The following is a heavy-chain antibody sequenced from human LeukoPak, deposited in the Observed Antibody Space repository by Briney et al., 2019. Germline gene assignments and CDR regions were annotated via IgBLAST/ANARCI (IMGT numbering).Heavy chain of an antibody. CDR2: ISSSSSYI. D-gene: IGHD1-26*01. CDR1: GFTFSSYN. V-gene: IGHV3-21*01. Sequence: GGSLRLSCAASGFTFSSYNMNWVRQAPGKGLEWASSISSSSSYIYYADSVKGRFTISRDNAKNSLYLQMNSLRAEDTAVYYCARYDSGSYRYWGQGTLVTVSS. J-gene: IGHJ4*02. CDR3: ARYDSGSYRY.